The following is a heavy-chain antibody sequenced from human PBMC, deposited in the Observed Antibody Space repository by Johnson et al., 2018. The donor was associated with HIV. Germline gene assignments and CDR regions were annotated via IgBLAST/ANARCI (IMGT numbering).Heavy chain of an antibody. D-gene: IGHD1-26*01. Sequence: QLVESGGGLVQPGRSLRLSCAASGFTFSSYAMSWVRQAPGKGLEWVSATTPSGGGTYYADSVKGRFTISRDNSKNTLYLQMNSLRAEDTAVYYCAGLGGSHDAFDIWGQGTMVTVSS. V-gene: IGHV3-23*04. CDR3: AGLGGSHDAFDI. CDR1: GFTFSSYA. CDR2: TTPSGGGT. J-gene: IGHJ3*02.